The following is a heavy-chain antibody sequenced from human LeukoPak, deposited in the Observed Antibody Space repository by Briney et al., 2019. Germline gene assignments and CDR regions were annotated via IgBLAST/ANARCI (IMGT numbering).Heavy chain of an antibody. CDR1: GFTFSSHW. Sequence: GGSLRLSCVGSGFTFSSHWLSWVRQAPGKGLEWVGRIKSKTDGGTTDYAAPVKGRFTISRDDSKNTLYLQMNSLKTEDTAVYYCTTDPSMTTVVPVDYWGQGTLVTVSS. D-gene: IGHD4-23*01. CDR3: TTDPSMTTVVPVDY. CDR2: IKSKTDGGTT. J-gene: IGHJ4*02. V-gene: IGHV3-15*01.